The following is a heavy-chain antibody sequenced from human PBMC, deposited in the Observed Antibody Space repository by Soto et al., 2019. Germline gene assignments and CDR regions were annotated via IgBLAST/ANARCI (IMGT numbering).Heavy chain of an antibody. V-gene: IGHV1-69*06. Sequence: QVQLVQSGAEVKKPGSSVKVSCKASGGTFSSYAISWVRQAPGQGLEWMGGIIPIFGTANYAQKFQGRVTITADKSTSTAYMELSSLRSEDTVVYYCARGKYCGGDCYAEYFQHWGQGTLVTVSS. CDR1: GGTFSSYA. D-gene: IGHD2-21*02. J-gene: IGHJ1*01. CDR2: IIPIFGTA. CDR3: ARGKYCGGDCYAEYFQH.